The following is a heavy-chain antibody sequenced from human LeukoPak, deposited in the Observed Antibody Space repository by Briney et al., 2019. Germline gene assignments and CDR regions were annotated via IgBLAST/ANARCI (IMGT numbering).Heavy chain of an antibody. CDR1: GGSFSGYY. CDR2: IYTSGST. J-gene: IGHJ4*02. Sequence: SETLSLTCAVYGGSFSGYYWSWIRQPAGKGLEWIGRIYTSGSTNYNPSLKSRVTMSVDTSKNQFSLKLSSVTAADTAVYYCARDIYPHVWGQGTLVTVSS. D-gene: IGHD5/OR15-5a*01. CDR3: ARDIYPHV. V-gene: IGHV4-4*07.